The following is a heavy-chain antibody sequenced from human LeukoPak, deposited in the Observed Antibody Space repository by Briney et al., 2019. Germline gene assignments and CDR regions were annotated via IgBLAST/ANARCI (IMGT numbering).Heavy chain of an antibody. CDR1: GFTVSTSY. D-gene: IGHD6-6*01. CDR2: IYKIGST. CDR3: ARHTTVRPNLIDH. Sequence: GGSLRLSCVASGFTVSTSYMTWVRQAPGKGLEWVSIIYKIGSTYYADSVKGRFTISRDSSKNTLNLLMNSLRAEDTAVYYCARHTTVRPNLIDHWGQGTLVTVSS. J-gene: IGHJ4*02. V-gene: IGHV3-66*01.